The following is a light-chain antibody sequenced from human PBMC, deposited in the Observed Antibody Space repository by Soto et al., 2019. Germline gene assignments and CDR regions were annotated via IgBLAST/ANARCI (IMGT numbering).Light chain of an antibody. J-gene: IGKJ1*01. V-gene: IGKV3-20*01. CDR1: QSVSNMY. CDR2: DAS. CDR3: QHYGTSPQT. Sequence: EIVLTQSPDTLSLSPGERATLSCRASQSVSNMYLAWYQQKPGQAPRLLIYDASSRATGIPDRFSGSGSGTDFTLTITRLEPEDFAVYYCQHYGTSPQTFGQGTKVAIK.